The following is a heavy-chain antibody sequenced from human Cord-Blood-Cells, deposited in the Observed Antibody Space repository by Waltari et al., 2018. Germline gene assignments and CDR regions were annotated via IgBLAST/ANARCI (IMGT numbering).Heavy chain of an antibody. J-gene: IGHJ4*02. V-gene: IGHV1-69*04. Sequence: QVQLVQSGAEVKKPGSSVKVSCKASGGTFSSYAISWVRQAPGQGLEWMGGVIPCLGIASYAQKFQGRVTITADESTSTAYMELSSLRSEDTAVYYCARGGGDYYDSSGYYYFDYWGQGTLVTVSS. CDR3: ARGGGDYYDSSGYYYFDY. CDR2: VIPCLGIA. D-gene: IGHD3-22*01. CDR1: GGTFSSYA.